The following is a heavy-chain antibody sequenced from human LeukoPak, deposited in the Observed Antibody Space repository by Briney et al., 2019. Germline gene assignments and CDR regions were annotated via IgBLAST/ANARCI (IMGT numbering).Heavy chain of an antibody. CDR2: ISGYNGNT. Sequence: ASVKVSCKASGYTFTSYGISWVRQAPGQGLEWMGWISGYNGNTNYAQKFQDRVTMTTDTSTSTAYMELRSLRSEDTAVYYCATKYYDILTGYSSWGQGTLVTVSS. V-gene: IGHV1-18*01. J-gene: IGHJ5*02. D-gene: IGHD3-9*01. CDR3: ATKYYDILTGYSS. CDR1: GYTFTSYG.